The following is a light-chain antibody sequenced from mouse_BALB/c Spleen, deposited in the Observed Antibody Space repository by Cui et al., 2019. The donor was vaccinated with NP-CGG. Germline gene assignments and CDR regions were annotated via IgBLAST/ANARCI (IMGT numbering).Light chain of an antibody. Sequence: QAVVTQESALTTSPGETVTLTCRSNTGAVTTSNYANWFQEKPDHLFTGLIGGTNNRAPGVPARFSGSLIGDKAALTITGAQTEDGAIYFCALWYSNHWVFGGGTKLTVL. J-gene: IGLJ1*01. CDR1: TGAVTTSNY. CDR3: ALWYSNHWV. V-gene: IGLV1*01. CDR2: GTN.